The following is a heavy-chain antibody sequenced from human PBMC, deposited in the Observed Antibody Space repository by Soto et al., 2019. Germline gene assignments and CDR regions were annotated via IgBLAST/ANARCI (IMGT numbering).Heavy chain of an antibody. CDR3: ASLGTTVVTHDAFDI. V-gene: IGHV3-7*01. D-gene: IGHD4-17*01. J-gene: IGHJ3*02. CDR1: GFTFSSYW. CDR2: IKQDGSEK. Sequence: LSLTCAASGFTFSSYWMSWVRQAPGKGLEWVANIKQDGSEKYYVDSVKGRFTISRDNAKNSLYLQMNSLRAEDTAVYYCASLGTTVVTHDAFDIWGQGTMVTVSS.